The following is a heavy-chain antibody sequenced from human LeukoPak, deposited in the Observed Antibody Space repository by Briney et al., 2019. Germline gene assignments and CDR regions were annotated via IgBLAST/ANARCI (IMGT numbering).Heavy chain of an antibody. Sequence: PGGSLRLSCAASGFTFSGSAMHWVRQASGKGLEWVGRIRSKANSYATAYAASVKCRFSISRDDSKNTAYLQMNSLKTKDTAMYYCTVAGDFDYWGQGTLVTVSS. V-gene: IGHV3-73*01. J-gene: IGHJ4*02. D-gene: IGHD6-19*01. CDR3: TVAGDFDY. CDR1: GFTFSGSA. CDR2: IRSKANSYAT.